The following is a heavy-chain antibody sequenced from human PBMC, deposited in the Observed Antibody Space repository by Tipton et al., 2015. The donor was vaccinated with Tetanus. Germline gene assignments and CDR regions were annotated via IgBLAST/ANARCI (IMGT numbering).Heavy chain of an antibody. Sequence: SLRLSCAASGFTFSDYSMNWVRQAPGKGLEWVSSISGSSNYIYYTDSVKGRFTISRANAKNSLYLQMNSLRDDDTAVYYCARAFFAAATSWGQGTLATVSS. CDR2: ISGSSNYI. CDR1: GFTFSDYS. V-gene: IGHV3-21*01. D-gene: IGHD6-13*01. J-gene: IGHJ4*02. CDR3: ARAFFAAATS.